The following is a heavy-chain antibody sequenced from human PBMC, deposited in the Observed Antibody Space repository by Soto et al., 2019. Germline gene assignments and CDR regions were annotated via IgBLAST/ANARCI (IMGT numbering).Heavy chain of an antibody. CDR3: AREGASTSLGWFDP. Sequence: QVQLVQSGAEVKKPGSSVKVSCKASGDSFRSFGISCLRQAPGQGLEWMGGIIPFFGTANYAQKFQGRVTITADESTSTTYVELTSLTSEDTALYYCAREGASTSLGWFDPWGQGTLVTVSS. D-gene: IGHD1-26*01. CDR1: GDSFRSFG. J-gene: IGHJ5*02. CDR2: IIPFFGTA. V-gene: IGHV1-69*01.